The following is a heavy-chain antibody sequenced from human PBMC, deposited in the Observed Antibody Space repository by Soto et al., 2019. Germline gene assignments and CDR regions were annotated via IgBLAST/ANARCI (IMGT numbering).Heavy chain of an antibody. V-gene: IGHV4-34*01. CDR2: INHSGST. D-gene: IGHD6-13*01. J-gene: IGHJ4*02. CDR1: GGSFSGYY. Sequence: SETLSLTCAVYGGSFSGYYWTWIRQPPGTGLEWIGEINHSGSTNYNPTLKSRVTISVDTSKNQFSLKLTSVTAADTAVYYCATDLAAGNCDYWGQGTRVTVS. CDR3: ATDLAAGNCDY.